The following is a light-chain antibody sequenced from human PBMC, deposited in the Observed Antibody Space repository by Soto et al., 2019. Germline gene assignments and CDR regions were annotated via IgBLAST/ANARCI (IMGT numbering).Light chain of an antibody. V-gene: IGKV3-15*01. CDR1: QSVSSN. CDR2: GAS. J-gene: IGKJ4*01. Sequence: EIVMTQSPATLSVSPGERATLSCRASQSVSSNLAWYQQKLGQAPRLLIYGASTRATGIPARFSGSGSGTEFTLTISSLQSEYFAVYYCQQYNNWLTFGGGTKVEIK. CDR3: QQYNNWLT.